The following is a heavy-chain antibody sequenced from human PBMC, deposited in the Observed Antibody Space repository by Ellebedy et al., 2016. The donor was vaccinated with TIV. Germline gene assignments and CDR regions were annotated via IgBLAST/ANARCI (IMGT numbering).Heavy chain of an antibody. CDR3: ARRGQQLGLDY. D-gene: IGHD6-13*01. J-gene: IGHJ4*02. V-gene: IGHV4-59*01. CDR1: GGSISNYY. Sequence: MPSETLSLTCTVSGGSISNYYWSWIRQPPGKGLEWIGYIYYIGSTNYNPSLKSRVTISVDTSKNQFSLKLSSVTAADTAVYYCARRGQQLGLDYWGQGTLVTVSS. CDR2: IYYIGST.